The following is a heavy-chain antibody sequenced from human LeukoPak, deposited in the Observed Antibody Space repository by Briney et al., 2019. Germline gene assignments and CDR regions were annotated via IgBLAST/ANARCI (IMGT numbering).Heavy chain of an antibody. D-gene: IGHD2-15*01. CDR3: ASLVVVAATSDY. CDR2: INHSGST. J-gene: IGHJ4*02. V-gene: IGHV4-34*01. CDR1: GGSFSGYY. Sequence: SETLSLTCAVYGGSFSGYYWSWIRQPPGKGLEWIGEINHSGSTNYNPSLKSRVTISVGTSKNQFSLKLSSVTAADTAVYYCASLVVVAATSDYWGQGTLVTVSS.